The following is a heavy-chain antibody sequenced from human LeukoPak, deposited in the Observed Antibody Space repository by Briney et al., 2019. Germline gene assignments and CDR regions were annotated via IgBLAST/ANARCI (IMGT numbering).Heavy chain of an antibody. D-gene: IGHD6-13*01. CDR1: GGPISGGKDF. Sequence: SETLSLTCAVSGGPISGGKDFWGWIRQSPGKGLEWIGSIYYTGSTYYNPSLKSRVTISVDTSKSEFSLMVHSVTAADTAMYYCARRGITYSTSFFDSWGQGTLVTVAS. CDR3: ARRGITYSTSFFDS. CDR2: IYYTGST. J-gene: IGHJ4*02. V-gene: IGHV4-39*01.